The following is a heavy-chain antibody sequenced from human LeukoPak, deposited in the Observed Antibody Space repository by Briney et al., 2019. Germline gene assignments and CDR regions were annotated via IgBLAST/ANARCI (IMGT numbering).Heavy chain of an antibody. Sequence: PGGSLRLSCAASGFIFSTYWMTRVRQAPGKGLEWVATIKYDGDEKFYVDSVTGRFTISRDNAKSSLYLQMNSLTAEDTAVYHCVRESFSRGDFNWGQGTLVSVSS. J-gene: IGHJ4*02. V-gene: IGHV3-7*01. CDR3: VRESFSRGDFN. CDR1: GFIFSTYW. D-gene: IGHD7-27*01. CDR2: IKYDGDEK.